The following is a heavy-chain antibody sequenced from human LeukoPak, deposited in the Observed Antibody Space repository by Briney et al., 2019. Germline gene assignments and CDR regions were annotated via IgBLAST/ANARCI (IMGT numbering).Heavy chain of an antibody. D-gene: IGHD3-10*01. J-gene: IGHJ4*02. CDR2: IQYDGSNQ. CDR3: ASFYGSGSYLEN. Sequence: GGSLRLSCTASGFTFSSYGMHWVRQAPGKGLEWVAYIQYDGSNQQYADSVKGRFSISRDRSKNIPYLQMNSLRAEDTAVYYCASFYGSGSYLENWGQGTLVTVSS. V-gene: IGHV3-30*02. CDR1: GFTFSSYG.